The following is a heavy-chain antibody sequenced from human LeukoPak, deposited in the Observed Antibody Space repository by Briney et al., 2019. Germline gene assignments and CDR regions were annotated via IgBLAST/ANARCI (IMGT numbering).Heavy chain of an antibody. CDR2: ISYDGSNK. J-gene: IGHJ3*02. Sequence: PGGSLRLSCAASGFTFSSYAMHWLRQAPGKGLEWVAVISYDGSNKYYADSVKGRFTISRDNSKNTLYLQMNSLRAEDTAVYYCARDTIDAFDIWGQGTMVTVSS. V-gene: IGHV3-30-3*01. D-gene: IGHD3-10*01. CDR1: GFTFSSYA. CDR3: ARDTIDAFDI.